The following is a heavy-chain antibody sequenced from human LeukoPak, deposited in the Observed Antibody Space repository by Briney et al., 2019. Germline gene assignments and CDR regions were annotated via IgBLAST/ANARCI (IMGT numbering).Heavy chain of an antibody. CDR2: MNPNSGNT. Sequence: ASVKVSCKASGYTFTRYDINWVRQATGQGLEWMEWMNPNSGNTGYAQKFQGRVTITRNTSISTAYMELSSLRSEDTAVYYCARRWLANNWFDPWGQGTLVTVSS. D-gene: IGHD6-19*01. CDR1: GYTFTRYD. J-gene: IGHJ5*02. CDR3: ARRWLANNWFDP. V-gene: IGHV1-8*03.